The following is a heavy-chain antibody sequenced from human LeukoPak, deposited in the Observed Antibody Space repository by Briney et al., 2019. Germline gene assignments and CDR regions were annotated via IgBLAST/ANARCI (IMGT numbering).Heavy chain of an antibody. J-gene: IGHJ4*02. D-gene: IGHD3-10*01. CDR2: IYYSGST. CDR3: ARHLSDYYGSGSYYNS. V-gene: IGHV4-39*01. CDR1: GDSICSSRYL. Sequence: SETLSLPCTVSGDSICSSRYLWGWVRQPPGKGLEWIGSIYYSGSTYYNPSLKSRVTISVDTSKNQFSLKLSSVTAADTAVYYCARHLSDYYGSGSYYNSWGQGTLVTVSS.